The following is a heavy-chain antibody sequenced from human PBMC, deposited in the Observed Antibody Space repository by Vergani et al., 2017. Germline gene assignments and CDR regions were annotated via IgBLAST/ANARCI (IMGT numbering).Heavy chain of an antibody. V-gene: IGHV3-23*01. CDR1: GFTFSSYA. D-gene: IGHD6-6*01. CDR2: ISGSGGST. J-gene: IGHJ4*02. CDR3: AKLRRYSSSSDFDY. Sequence: EVQLLESGGGLVQPGGSLRLSCAASGFTFSSYAMSWVRQAPGKGLEGVSAISGSGGSTYYAYSLKGRFTIARDNSKNTLYLQMNSLRAEDPAVYYCAKLRRYSSSSDFDYWGQGTLVTVSS.